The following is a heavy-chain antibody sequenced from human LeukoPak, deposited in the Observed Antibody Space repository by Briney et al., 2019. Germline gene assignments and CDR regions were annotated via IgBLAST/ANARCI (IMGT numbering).Heavy chain of an antibody. CDR3: ARHAQGVISFVDY. Sequence: GGSPRLSCAASGFTFSSYSMNWVRQAPGKGLEWVSSISSSSSYIYYADSVKGRFTISRDNAKNSLYLQMNSLRAEDTAVYYCARHAQGVISFVDYWGQGTLVTVSS. D-gene: IGHD3-22*01. CDR2: ISSSSSYI. J-gene: IGHJ4*02. V-gene: IGHV3-21*01. CDR1: GFTFSSYS.